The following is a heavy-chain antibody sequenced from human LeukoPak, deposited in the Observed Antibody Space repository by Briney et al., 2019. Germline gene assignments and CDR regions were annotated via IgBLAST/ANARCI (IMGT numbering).Heavy chain of an antibody. CDR1: GFTFSSYE. V-gene: IGHV3-15*01. Sequence: PGGSLRLSCAASGFTFSSYEMNWVRQAPGKGLEWVGRIKSKTDGGTTDYAAPVKGRFTISRDDSKNTLYLQMNSLKTEDTAVYYCTTKNRMTTVTTDYWGQGTLVTVSS. CDR3: TTKNRMTTVTTDY. J-gene: IGHJ4*02. CDR2: IKSKTDGGTT. D-gene: IGHD4-17*01.